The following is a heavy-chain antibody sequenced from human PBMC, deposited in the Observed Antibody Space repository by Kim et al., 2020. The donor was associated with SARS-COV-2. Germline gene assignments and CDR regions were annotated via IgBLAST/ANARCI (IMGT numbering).Heavy chain of an antibody. D-gene: IGHD3-3*01. CDR3: ARHTLGITIFGVVSRQPFDP. J-gene: IGHJ5*02. CDR1: YA. Sequence: YAWACTGQPPGKGLEWIGSIYYSGSTYYNPSLKSRVTISVDTSKNQFSLKLSSVTAADTAVYYCARHTLGITIFGVVSRQPFDPWGQGTLAT. V-gene: IGHV4-39*01. CDR2: IYYSGST.